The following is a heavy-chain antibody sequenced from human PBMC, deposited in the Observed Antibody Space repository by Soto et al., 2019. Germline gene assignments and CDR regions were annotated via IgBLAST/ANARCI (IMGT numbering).Heavy chain of an antibody. J-gene: IGHJ4*02. CDR3: ARAFGGVDAPFYY. CDR2: ISGSGGST. V-gene: IGHV3-23*01. Sequence: EVQLLESGGGLVQPGGSLRLSCAASGFTFSSYAMSWVSQAPGKGLEWVSAISGSGGSTYYADSVKGRFTISRDNSKNTLYLQMNSLRAEDTAVYYCARAFGGVDAPFYYWGQGTLVTVSS. D-gene: IGHD3-16*01. CDR1: GFTFSSYA.